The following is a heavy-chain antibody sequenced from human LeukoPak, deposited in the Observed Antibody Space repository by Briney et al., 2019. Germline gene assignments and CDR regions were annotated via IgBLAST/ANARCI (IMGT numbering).Heavy chain of an antibody. Sequence: PSETLSLTCTVSGGSISSSSYYWGWIRQPPGKGLEWIGSIYYSGSTYYNPSLKSRVTISVDTSKNQFSLKLSSVTAADTAVYYCARDQGGQWLVGFDYWGQGTLVTVSS. V-gene: IGHV4-39*07. CDR3: ARDQGGQWLVGFDY. CDR2: IYYSGST. CDR1: GGSISSSSYY. D-gene: IGHD6-19*01. J-gene: IGHJ4*02.